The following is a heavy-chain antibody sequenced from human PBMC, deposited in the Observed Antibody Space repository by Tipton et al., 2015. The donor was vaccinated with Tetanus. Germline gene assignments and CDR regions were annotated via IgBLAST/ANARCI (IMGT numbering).Heavy chain of an antibody. CDR3: ARDQGGGRVARLYWFGP. CDR2: VYYNGNT. V-gene: IGHV4-59*12. J-gene: IGHJ5*02. D-gene: IGHD3-16*01. CDR1: GGSISGSY. Sequence: TLSLTCTVSGGSISGSYWNRIRQPPGKGLEWIGYVYYNGNTHYNPALKSRVTISVDTSKNQFSLKLSSVTAADTGVYYCARDQGGGRVARLYWFGPWGQGALVTVSS.